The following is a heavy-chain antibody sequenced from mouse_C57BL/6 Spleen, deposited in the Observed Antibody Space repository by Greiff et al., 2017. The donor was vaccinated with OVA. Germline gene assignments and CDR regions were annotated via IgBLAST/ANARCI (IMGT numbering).Heavy chain of an antibody. V-gene: IGHV5-12*01. Sequence: EVKLMESGGGLVQPGGSLKLSCAASGFTFSDYYMYWVRQTPEKRLEWVAYISNGGGSTYYPDTVKGRFTISRDNAKNTLYLQMSRLKSEDTAMYYCARHGRGYFDYWGQGTTLTVSS. CDR3: ARHGRGYFDY. CDR2: ISNGGGST. J-gene: IGHJ2*01. CDR1: GFTFSDYY.